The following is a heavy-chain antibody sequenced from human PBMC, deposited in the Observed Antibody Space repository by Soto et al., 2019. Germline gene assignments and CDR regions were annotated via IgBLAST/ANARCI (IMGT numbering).Heavy chain of an antibody. J-gene: IGHJ4*02. Sequence: ASVKVSCKASGYTFTSYGISWVRQAPGQGLEWMGWISAYNGNTNYAQKFQGRVTMTTDTSTSTAYRELRSLRSDDTAVYYCARDRYSSRPIDYWGQGTLVTVYS. CDR1: GYTFTSYG. CDR3: ARDRYSSRPIDY. D-gene: IGHD6-19*01. V-gene: IGHV1-18*01. CDR2: ISAYNGNT.